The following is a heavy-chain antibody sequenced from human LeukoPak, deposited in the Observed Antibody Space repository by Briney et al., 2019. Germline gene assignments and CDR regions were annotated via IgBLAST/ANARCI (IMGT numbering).Heavy chain of an antibody. CDR1: GFSFSSYT. CDR2: IGGSGVTA. D-gene: IGHD3/OR15-3a*01. V-gene: IGHV3-23*01. Sequence: GGSLRLSCVGSGFSFSSYTMSWVRQAPGKGLEWVSSIGGSGVTAYYADSVKGRFTVSRDNSKNTLYLQMNSLRAEDTAVYYCARGTYLDYWGQGTLVTVSS. J-gene: IGHJ4*02. CDR3: ARGTYLDY.